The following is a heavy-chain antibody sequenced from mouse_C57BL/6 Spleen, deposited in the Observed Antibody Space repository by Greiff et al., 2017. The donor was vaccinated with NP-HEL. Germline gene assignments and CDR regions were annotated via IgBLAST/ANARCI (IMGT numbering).Heavy chain of an antibody. CDR1: GYTFTSYW. CDR2: IDPSDSYT. Sequence: VQLQQSGAELVKPGASVKLSCKASGYTFTSYWMQWVKQRPGQGLEWIGEIDPSDSYTNYNQKFKGKATLTVDTSSSTAYMQLSSLTSEDSAVYYCARFITTVADYWGQGTTLTVSS. CDR3: ARFITTVADY. J-gene: IGHJ2*01. V-gene: IGHV1-50*01. D-gene: IGHD1-1*01.